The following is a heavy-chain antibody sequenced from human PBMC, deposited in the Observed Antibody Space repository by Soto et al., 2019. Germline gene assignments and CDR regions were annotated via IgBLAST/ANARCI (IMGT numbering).Heavy chain of an antibody. D-gene: IGHD4-17*01. V-gene: IGHV4-31*03. CDR3: ARELHDYGDYGDYYFDY. CDR2: IYYSGST. J-gene: IGHJ4*02. CDR1: GGSISSGGYY. Sequence: QVQLQESGPGLVKPSQTLSLTCTVSGGSISSGGYYWSWIRQHPGKGLEWIGYIYYSGSTYYNPSLKSRVTISVDTSKNQFSLKLSSVTAADTAVYYCARELHDYGDYGDYYFDYWGQGTLVTVSS.